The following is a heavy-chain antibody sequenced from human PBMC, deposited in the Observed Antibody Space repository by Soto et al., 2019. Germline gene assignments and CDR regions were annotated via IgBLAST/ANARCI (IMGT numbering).Heavy chain of an antibody. CDR3: AKGGHLSFFDY. D-gene: IGHD3-16*02. V-gene: IGHV3-23*01. CDR2: VSGRGDET. CDR1: GLTFRNYA. Sequence: EVQLSESGGGLVQPGGSLRLSCTASGLTFRNYAMTWVRQAPGKGPEWVSTVSGRGDETFYADSVKGRFTISRDNSKDTVSLLMNSLRVEDTAVYYCAKGGHLSFFDYWGQGTLVTVSS. J-gene: IGHJ4*02.